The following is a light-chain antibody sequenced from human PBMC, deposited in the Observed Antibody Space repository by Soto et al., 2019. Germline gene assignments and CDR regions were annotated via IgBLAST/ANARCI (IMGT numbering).Light chain of an antibody. J-gene: IGKJ4*01. CDR2: GVS. Sequence: EIVMTQSPATLSVSPGERATLSCRASQSVTNSYLAWYQQKPGQAPRLLIYGVSTRATGIPARFSGSGSGTEFTLTISSLQSEDFAVYYCQQYSSCPLTFGGGTKVEIK. CDR3: QQYSSCPLT. V-gene: IGKV3-15*01. CDR1: QSVTNSY.